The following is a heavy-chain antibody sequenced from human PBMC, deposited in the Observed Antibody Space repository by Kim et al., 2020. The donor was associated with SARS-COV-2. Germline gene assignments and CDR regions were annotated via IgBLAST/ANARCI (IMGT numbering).Heavy chain of an antibody. D-gene: IGHD3-9*01. J-gene: IGHJ4*02. Sequence: GGSLRLSCAASGFTFSSYAMHWVRQAPGKGLEWVAVISYDGSNKYYADLVKGRFTISRDNSKNTLYLQMNSLRAEDTAVYYCARSYYDILTGYDWSFGYWGQGTLVTVSS. CDR2: ISYDGSNK. V-gene: IGHV3-30*04. CDR3: ARSYYDILTGYDWSFGY. CDR1: GFTFSSYA.